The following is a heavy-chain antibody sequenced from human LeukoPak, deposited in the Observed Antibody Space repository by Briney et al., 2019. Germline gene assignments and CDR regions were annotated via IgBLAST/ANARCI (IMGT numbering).Heavy chain of an antibody. CDR1: GGSISSSSYY. D-gene: IGHD2-2*01. V-gene: IGHV4-39*01. CDR2: IYYSGST. J-gene: IGHJ4*02. Sequence: SETLSLTCTVSGGSISSSSYYWGWIRQPPGKGLEWIGSIYYSGSTYYNPSLKSRVTISVDTSKNQFSLKLSSVTAADTAVYYCATVPAAIRAVDYWGQGTLVTVSS. CDR3: ATVPAAIRAVDY.